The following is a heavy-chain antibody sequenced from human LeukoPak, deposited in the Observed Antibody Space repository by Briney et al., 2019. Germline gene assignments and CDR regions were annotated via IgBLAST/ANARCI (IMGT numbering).Heavy chain of an antibody. CDR1: GGSISSGGYY. CDR2: IYYSGST. CDR3: ARDRVITFGGVIVLDYYYGMDV. D-gene: IGHD3-16*02. Sequence: SETLSLTCTVSGGSISSGGYYWSWIRQHPGKGLEWIGYIYYSGSTNYNPSLKSRVTISVDTSKNQFSLKLSSVTAADTAVYYCARDRVITFGGVIVLDYYYGMDVWGQGTTVTVSS. V-gene: IGHV4-61*08. J-gene: IGHJ6*02.